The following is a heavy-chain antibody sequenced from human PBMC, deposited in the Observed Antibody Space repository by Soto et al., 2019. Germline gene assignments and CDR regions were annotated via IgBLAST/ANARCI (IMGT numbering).Heavy chain of an antibody. CDR2: IYWDDDK. CDR3: AHTLVAGLGYYFDY. CDR1: GFSLSTTRVG. D-gene: IGHD6-19*01. Sequence: SGPTLVNPTQTLTLTCTFSGFSLSTTRVGVGWIRQPPGKALEWLALIYWDDDKRYSPFLKSRLTITKDTSKNQVVLTMTNMDTMDTATYFCAHTLVAGLGYYFDYWGQGTLVTVSS. J-gene: IGHJ4*02. V-gene: IGHV2-5*02.